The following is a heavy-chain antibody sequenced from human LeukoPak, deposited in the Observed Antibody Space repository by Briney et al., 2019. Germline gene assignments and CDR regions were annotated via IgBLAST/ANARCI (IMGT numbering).Heavy chain of an antibody. D-gene: IGHD2-15*01. CDR2: INPSGGST. J-gene: IGHJ4*02. V-gene: IGHV1-46*01. Sequence: GASVKVSCKASGYTFTSYYMHWVRQAPGQGLEWMGIINPSGGSTSYAQKFQGRVTMTRDTSTSTVYMELSSLRSEDTAVCYCASSEYCSGGSCYGPFDYWGQGTLVTVSS. CDR1: GYTFTSYY. CDR3: ASSEYCSGGSCYGPFDY.